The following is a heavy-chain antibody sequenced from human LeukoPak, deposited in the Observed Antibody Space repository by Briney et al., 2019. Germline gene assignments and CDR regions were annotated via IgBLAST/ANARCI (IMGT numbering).Heavy chain of an antibody. V-gene: IGHV3-66*01. J-gene: IGHJ4*02. Sequence: PGGTLRFSCVVSGFTLSSNYMSWVRQAPGKGLEWVSVIYSGRNTYYADSAKGRFAISRDNSKNTLYFQMNSLRAEDTAVYYCYSMIVVGTRVNNDYWGLGTLVTVSS. CDR2: IYSGRNT. CDR1: GFTLSSNY. CDR3: YSMIVVGTRVNNDY. D-gene: IGHD3-22*01.